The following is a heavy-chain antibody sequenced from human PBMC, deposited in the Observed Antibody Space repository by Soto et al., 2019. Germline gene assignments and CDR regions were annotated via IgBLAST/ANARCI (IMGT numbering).Heavy chain of an antibody. Sequence: PSETLSLTCTVSGGSISSSSSYWGWIRQHPGKGLEWIGYIYYSGSTYYNPSLKSRVTISVDTSKNQFSLKLSSVTAADTAVYYCARDPRGHDAFDIWGQGTMVTVSS. CDR3: ARDPRGHDAFDI. CDR2: IYYSGST. V-gene: IGHV4-31*03. CDR1: GGSISSSSSY. J-gene: IGHJ3*02.